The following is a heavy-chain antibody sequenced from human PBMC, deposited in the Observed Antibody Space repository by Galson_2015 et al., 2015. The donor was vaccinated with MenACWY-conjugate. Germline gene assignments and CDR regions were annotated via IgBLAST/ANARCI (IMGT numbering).Heavy chain of an antibody. V-gene: IGHV4-59*01. D-gene: IGHD1-26*01. J-gene: IGHJ5*02. CDR3: ASGGSYPRRFLNWFDP. CDR2: MYYSETP. Sequence: PGLVKPSETLSLTCTVSGGSMSSYYWSWIRLPPGKGLEWIAYMYYSETPRYNPSLRGRVTISVDTSKNQFSLKLSSVTAADTAVYYCASGGSYPRRFLNWFDPWGQGTLVTVSS. CDR1: GGSMSSYY.